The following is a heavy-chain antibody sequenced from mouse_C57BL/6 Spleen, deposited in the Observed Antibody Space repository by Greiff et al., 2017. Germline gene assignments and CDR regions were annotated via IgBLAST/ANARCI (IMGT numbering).Heavy chain of an antibody. CDR2: IRSKSNNYAT. CDR1: GFSFNTYA. V-gene: IGHV10-1*01. CDR3: GRRGWDYYGSSYDAMDY. Sequence: EVQGVESGGGLVQPKGSLKLSCAASGFSFNTYAMNWVRQAPGKGLEWVARIRSKSNNYATYYADSVKDRFTISRDDSESMLYRQMNNLKTEDTAMYYCGRRGWDYYGSSYDAMDYWGQGTSVTVSS. D-gene: IGHD1-1*01. J-gene: IGHJ4*01.